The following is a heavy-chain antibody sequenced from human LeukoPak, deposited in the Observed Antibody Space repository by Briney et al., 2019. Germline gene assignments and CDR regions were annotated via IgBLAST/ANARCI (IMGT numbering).Heavy chain of an antibody. J-gene: IGHJ4*02. V-gene: IGHV3-30*02. CDR3: AKEHDY. CDR2: IRYDGSNK. Sequence: GGSLRLSCAASGFTFSSYGMHWVRQAPGKGLEWVAFIRYDGSNKYYADSVKGRFTISRDNSKNTLYLQVNSLRAEDTAVYYCAKEHDYWGQGTLVTVSS. CDR1: GFTFSSYG.